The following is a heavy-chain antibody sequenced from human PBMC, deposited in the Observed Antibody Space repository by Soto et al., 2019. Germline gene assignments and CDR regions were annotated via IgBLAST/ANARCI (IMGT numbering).Heavy chain of an antibody. CDR3: PRDFINMVRGVIIKFGMEV. Sequence: WLSXRLSWSSSVFSFISYCIILFRHAPGKGLEWVANIKQDGSEKYYVDSVKGRFTISRDNAKNSLYLQMNSLRAEDTAVYYCPRDFINMVRGVIIKFGMEVRGQRPTV. J-gene: IGHJ6*01. CDR2: IKQDGSEK. CDR1: VFSFISYC. V-gene: IGHV3-7*01. D-gene: IGHD3-10*01.